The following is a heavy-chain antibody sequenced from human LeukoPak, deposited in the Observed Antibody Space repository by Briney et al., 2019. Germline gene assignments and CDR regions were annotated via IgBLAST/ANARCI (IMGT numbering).Heavy chain of an antibody. Sequence: PGGSLRLSCAASGSTFSDYYMSWIRQAPGKGLEWVSYISSSGSTIYYADSVKGRFTISRDNAKNSLYLQMHSLRAEDTAVYYCARESYYYDSSGYYVYYFDYWGQGTLVTVSS. V-gene: IGHV3-11*01. CDR1: GSTFSDYY. CDR2: ISSSGSTI. J-gene: IGHJ4*02. CDR3: ARESYYYDSSGYYVYYFDY. D-gene: IGHD3-22*01.